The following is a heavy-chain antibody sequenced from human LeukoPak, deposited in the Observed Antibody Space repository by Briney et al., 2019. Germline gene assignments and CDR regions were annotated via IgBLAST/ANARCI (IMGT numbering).Heavy chain of an antibody. CDR2: ISGSDGST. V-gene: IGHV3-23*01. D-gene: IGHD2-15*01. Sequence: PGGSLRLSCAASGFTFSSYAMSWVRQAPGKGLEWVSGISGSDGSTNYADSVKGRFTISRENSKNTLYLQMNSLRAEDTAVYYCAKDSRRDIVVVVAATRGHAFDIWGQGTMVTVSS. CDR3: AKDSRRDIVVVVAATRGHAFDI. J-gene: IGHJ3*02. CDR1: GFTFSSYA.